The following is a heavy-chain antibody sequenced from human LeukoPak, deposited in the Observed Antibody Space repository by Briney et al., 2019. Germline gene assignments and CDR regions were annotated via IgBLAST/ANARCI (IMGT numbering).Heavy chain of an antibody. D-gene: IGHD6-13*01. V-gene: IGHV3-48*04. CDR1: GFTFSSYS. CDR3: ARDRGSSWPTDAFDI. CDR2: ISSSSSTI. J-gene: IGHJ3*02. Sequence: PGGSLRLSCAASGFTFSSYSMNWVRQAPGKGLEGVSYISSSSSTIYYADSVKGRFTISRDNAKNSLYLQMNSLRAEDTAVYYCARDRGSSWPTDAFDIWGQGTMVTVSS.